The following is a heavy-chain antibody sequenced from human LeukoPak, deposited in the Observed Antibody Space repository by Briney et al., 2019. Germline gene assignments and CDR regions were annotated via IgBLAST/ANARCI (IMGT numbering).Heavy chain of an antibody. J-gene: IGHJ5*02. CDR1: GFTFSSYA. V-gene: IGHV3-23*01. CDR2: ISGSGDRT. Sequence: PGGSLRLSCAASGFTFSSYAMHWLRQAPGKGLEWVSAISGSGDRTHYADSVKGRFTISRDNSKNTLYLQMNSLRAEDTAVYYCVKEQNSGPNWFDPWGQGTLVIVSS. D-gene: IGHD3-10*01. CDR3: VKEQNSGPNWFDP.